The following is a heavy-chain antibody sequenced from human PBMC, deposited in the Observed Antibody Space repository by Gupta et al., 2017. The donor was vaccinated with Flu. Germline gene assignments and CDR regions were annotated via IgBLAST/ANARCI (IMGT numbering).Heavy chain of an antibody. CDR3: VSAPHRDSREAY. CDR1: GFSFSTYW. V-gene: IGHV3-7*02. Sequence: EGQLVESGGGLVQPGGSLRLSCAASGFSFSTYWMSWVRRAPGKGLEWVANIKQDGSERYYVDSVKGRFAVSRDNAKNSLYLQLNSLRVEDTAVYYCVSAPHRDSREAYWGQGTLVTVSS. CDR2: IKQDGSER. D-gene: IGHD3-22*01. J-gene: IGHJ4*02.